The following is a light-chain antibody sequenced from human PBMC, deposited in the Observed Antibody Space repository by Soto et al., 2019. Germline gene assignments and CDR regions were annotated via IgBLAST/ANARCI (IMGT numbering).Light chain of an antibody. CDR2: GSS. Sequence: EIVLTQSPGTLSLSPGERATFSCRASQSVSSTYLAWYQQKPGQAPRLLIYGSSSRPPAIPDRFSGSGSGADFTLTISRLVPEDFAVYYCQQYDGSSGTFGQGTKLEIK. V-gene: IGKV3-20*01. CDR1: QSVSSTY. CDR3: QQYDGSSGT. J-gene: IGKJ2*01.